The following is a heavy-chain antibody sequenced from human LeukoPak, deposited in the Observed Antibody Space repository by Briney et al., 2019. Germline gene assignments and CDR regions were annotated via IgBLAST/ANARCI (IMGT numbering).Heavy chain of an antibody. D-gene: IGHD2-2*01. CDR1: GYSISSGYY. CDR2: IYHSGST. V-gene: IGHV4-38-2*01. CDR3: ARRGKAQDIVVVPAVYYFDY. Sequence: SETLSLTCAVSGYSISSGYYWGWIRQPPGEGLEWIGSIYHSGSTYYNPSLKSRVTISVDTSKNQFSLKLRSVTAADTAVYYCARRGKAQDIVVVPAVYYFDYWGQGTLVTVSS. J-gene: IGHJ4*02.